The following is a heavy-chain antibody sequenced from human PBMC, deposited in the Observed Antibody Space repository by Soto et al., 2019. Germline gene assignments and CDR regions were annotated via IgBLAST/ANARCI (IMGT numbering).Heavy chain of an antibody. D-gene: IGHD2-15*01. Sequence: QVQLVESGGGVVQPGRSLRLSCAASGFTFSSYGMHWVRQAPXXXXXXXXVIWYDGSNKYYADSVKGRFTISRDNSKNXLXXQMXSRRXEXTAVYYXARDLQIGCSGGSCPPGYWGQGTLVTVSS. CDR3: ARDLQIGCSGGSCPPGY. CDR1: GFTFSSYG. J-gene: IGHJ4*02. CDR2: IWYDGSNK. V-gene: IGHV3-33*01.